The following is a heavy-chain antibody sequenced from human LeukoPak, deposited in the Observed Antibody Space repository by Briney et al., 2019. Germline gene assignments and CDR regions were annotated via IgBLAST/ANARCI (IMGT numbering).Heavy chain of an antibody. CDR2: ISSSSSYI. CDR1: GFIFSSYN. D-gene: IGHD2-2*01. J-gene: IGHJ3*02. CDR3: ARVGQLPRAFDI. Sequence: GGSLRLSCAASGFIFSSYNMNWVRQAPGEGLEWVSSISSSSSYISYADSVRGRFTISRDNAKNSLYLQVNSLRAEDTAVYYCARVGQLPRAFDIWGQGTMVTVS. V-gene: IGHV3-21*01.